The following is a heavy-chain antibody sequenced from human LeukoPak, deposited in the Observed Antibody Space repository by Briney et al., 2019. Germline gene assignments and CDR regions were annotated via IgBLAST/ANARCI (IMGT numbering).Heavy chain of an antibody. D-gene: IGHD3-10*01. J-gene: IGHJ4*02. CDR1: GFTFSSYW. V-gene: IGHV3-21*04. Sequence: KTGGSLRLSCAASGFTFSSYWMSWVRQAPGKGLEWVSSISSSSSYIYYADSVRGRFTISRDNSKNTLYLQMNSLRAEDTAVYYCAKVGEITMVRGAYDYWGQGTLVTVSS. CDR2: ISSSSSYI. CDR3: AKVGEITMVRGAYDY.